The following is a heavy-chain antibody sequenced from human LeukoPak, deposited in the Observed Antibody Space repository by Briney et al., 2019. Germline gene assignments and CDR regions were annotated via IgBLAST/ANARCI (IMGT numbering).Heavy chain of an antibody. CDR1: GGSISSSY. CDR2: IHTSGNI. Sequence: SETLSLTCTVSGGSISSSYWSWIRQPPGKGLEWIEYIHTSGNINYNPSLNSRVTMSMDTSKSQFSLKLSSVTAADTAVYYCARLVVTSSANWFDPWGQGTLALVSS. J-gene: IGHJ5*02. V-gene: IGHV4-4*09. D-gene: IGHD2-21*02. CDR3: ARLVVTSSANWFDP.